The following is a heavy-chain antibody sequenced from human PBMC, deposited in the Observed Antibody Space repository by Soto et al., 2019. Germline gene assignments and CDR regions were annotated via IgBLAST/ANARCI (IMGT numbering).Heavy chain of an antibody. Sequence: GGSLRLSCAASGFTFSSYGMHWVRQAPGKGLEWVAVISYDGSNKYYADSVKGRFTISRDNSKNTLYLQMNSLRAEDTAVYYCAKETRHGIFGEFPITHAFDIWGQGTMVTVSS. CDR3: AKETRHGIFGEFPITHAFDI. D-gene: IGHD3-10*01. CDR2: ISYDGSNK. CDR1: GFTFSSYG. J-gene: IGHJ3*02. V-gene: IGHV3-30*18.